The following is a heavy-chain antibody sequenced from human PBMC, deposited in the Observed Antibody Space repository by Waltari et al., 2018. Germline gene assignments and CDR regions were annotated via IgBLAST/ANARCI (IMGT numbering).Heavy chain of an antibody. CDR1: GISFSSFW. CDR2: IKQDGREE. CDR3: ARERRGQSGWYYFDF. Sequence: EVQLVESGGGLVQPGGSLRLSCAASGISFSSFWMTGVRQAPGKGVGGVANIKQDGREEDYVDSVKGRFTISKDNAKNSLYLQMNSLRAEDTAVYFCARERRGQSGWYYFDFWGQGSLVTVSS. J-gene: IGHJ4*02. V-gene: IGHV3-7*01. D-gene: IGHD6-19*01.